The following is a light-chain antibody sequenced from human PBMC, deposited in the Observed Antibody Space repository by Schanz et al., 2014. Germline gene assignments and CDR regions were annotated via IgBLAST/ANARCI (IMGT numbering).Light chain of an antibody. CDR2: SVS. CDR1: QSLVYRDGNTY. CDR3: MHGTHWGT. J-gene: IGKJ4*01. V-gene: IGKV2-30*01. Sequence: DVVMTQSPLSLPVTLGQPASISCRSSQSLVYRDGNTYLNWFQQRPGQSPRRLIYSVSNRDSGVPDRFSGSGSGTDFTLKISRVEAEDVGVYYCMHGTHWGTFGGGTKVEIK.